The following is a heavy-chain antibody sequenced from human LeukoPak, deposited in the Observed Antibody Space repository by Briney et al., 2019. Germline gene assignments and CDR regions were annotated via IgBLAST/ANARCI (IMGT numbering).Heavy chain of an antibody. V-gene: IGHV3-21*01. CDR2: ISSSSSYI. J-gene: IGHJ4*02. CDR3: ASVQGIAVAGTDY. Sequence: GGSLRLSCAASGFTFSSYSMNWVRQAPGKGLEWVSSISSSSSYIYYADSVKGRFTIPRDNAKNSLYLQMNSLRAEDTAVYYCASVQGIAVAGTDYWGQGTLVTVSS. CDR1: GFTFSSYS. D-gene: IGHD6-19*01.